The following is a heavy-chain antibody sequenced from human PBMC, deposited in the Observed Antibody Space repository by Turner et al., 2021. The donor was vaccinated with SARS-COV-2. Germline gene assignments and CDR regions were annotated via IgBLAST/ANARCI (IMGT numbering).Heavy chain of an antibody. Sequence: QVQLQQWGAGLLKPSETLSLTCGVYGGSFSGYYWSWIRQPPGKGLEWIGEIYHSGSTNYNPSLKSRVTISVDTSKNQFSLKLSSVTAADTALYYCARSWGGILTGYSFDPWGQGTLVTVSS. V-gene: IGHV4-34*01. CDR1: GGSFSGYY. CDR2: IYHSGST. J-gene: IGHJ5*02. D-gene: IGHD3-9*01. CDR3: ARSWGGILTGYSFDP.